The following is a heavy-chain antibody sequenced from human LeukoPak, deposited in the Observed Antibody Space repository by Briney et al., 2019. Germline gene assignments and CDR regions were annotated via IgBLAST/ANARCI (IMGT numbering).Heavy chain of an antibody. V-gene: IGHV4-4*02. CDR2: IYHSGNT. J-gene: IGHJ3*02. D-gene: IGHD2-8*01. Sequence: PSETLSLTCAVSGGSISSSNWWSWVRQPPGKGLEWIGEIYHSGNTNYNPSLKSRVTISVDKSKNQFSLKLSSVTAADTAVYYCARDFGGVDAFDIWGQGTMVTVSS. CDR3: ARDFGGVDAFDI. CDR1: GGSISSSNW.